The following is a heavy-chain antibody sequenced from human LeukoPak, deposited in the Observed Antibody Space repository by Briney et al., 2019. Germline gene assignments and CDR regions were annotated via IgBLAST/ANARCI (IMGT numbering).Heavy chain of an antibody. CDR2: INHSGST. CDR1: DGSFSGYY. J-gene: IGHJ5*02. Sequence: SETLSLTCAVYDGSFSGYYWSWIRQPPGKGLEWIGEINHSGSTNYNPSLKSRVTISVDTSKNQFSLKLSSVTAADTAVYYCARKSRVVVTMVRMDWFDPWGQGTLVTVSS. D-gene: IGHD3-10*01. CDR3: ARKSRVVVTMVRMDWFDP. V-gene: IGHV4-34*01.